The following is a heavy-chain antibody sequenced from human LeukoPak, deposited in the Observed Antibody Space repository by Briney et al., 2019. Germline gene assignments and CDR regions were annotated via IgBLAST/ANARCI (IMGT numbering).Heavy chain of an antibody. J-gene: IGHJ5*02. CDR1: GGSFSGYY. V-gene: IGHV4-34*01. CDR3: ARAGSGYYYGSGSYYNL. D-gene: IGHD3-10*01. CDR2: INHSGST. Sequence: SETLSLTCAVYGGSFSGYYWSWIRQPPGKGLEWIGEINHSGSTNYNPSLKSRVTISVDTSKNQFSPKLSSVTAADTAVYYCARAGSGYYYGSGSYYNLWGQGTLVTVSS.